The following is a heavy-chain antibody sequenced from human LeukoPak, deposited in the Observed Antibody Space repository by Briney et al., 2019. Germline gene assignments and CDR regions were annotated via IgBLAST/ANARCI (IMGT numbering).Heavy chain of an antibody. V-gene: IGHV4-4*07. CDR3: ASEGNTVTTNYYYYYTDV. D-gene: IGHD4-17*01. CDR2: IYTSGST. Sequence: SETLSLTCTVSGGSISSYYWSWIRQPAGKGLEWIGRIYTSGSTNYNPSLKSRVTMSVDTSKNQFSLKLSSVTAADTAVYYCASEGNTVTTNYYYYYTDVWGKGTTVTVSS. CDR1: GGSISSYY. J-gene: IGHJ6*03.